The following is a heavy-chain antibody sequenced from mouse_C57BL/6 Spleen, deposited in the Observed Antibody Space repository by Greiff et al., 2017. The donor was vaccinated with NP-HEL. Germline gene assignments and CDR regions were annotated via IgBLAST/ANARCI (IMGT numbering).Heavy chain of an antibody. J-gene: IGHJ4*01. V-gene: IGHV1-55*01. Sequence: VQLQQPGAELVKPGASVKMSCKASGYTFTSYWITWVKQRPGQGLEWIGDIYPGSGSTNYNEKFKSKATLTVDKPSSTAYMQLSSLTSEDSAVYYCARGGGNYVVPMDYWGQGTSVTVSS. D-gene: IGHD2-1*01. CDR3: ARGGGNYVVPMDY. CDR1: GYTFTSYW. CDR2: IYPGSGST.